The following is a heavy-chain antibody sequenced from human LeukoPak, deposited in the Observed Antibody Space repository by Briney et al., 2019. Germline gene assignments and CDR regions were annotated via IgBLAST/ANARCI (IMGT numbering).Heavy chain of an antibody. CDR2: ISHDGSNK. V-gene: IGHV3-30*03. J-gene: IGHJ1*01. D-gene: IGHD6-19*01. Sequence: GGSLRLSCAASGFTFSNAWMSWVRQAPGKGLEWVAVISHDGSNKYYADSVKGRFTISRDNSKNTLYLQMNSLRVEDTAVYYCAIRPGAYNSGSLPGGYFQHWGQGTLVTVSS. CDR3: AIRPGAYNSGSLPGGYFQH. CDR1: GFTFSNAW.